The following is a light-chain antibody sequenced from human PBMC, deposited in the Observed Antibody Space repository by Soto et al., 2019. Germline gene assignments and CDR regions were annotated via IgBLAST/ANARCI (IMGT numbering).Light chain of an antibody. V-gene: IGLV1-47*01. CDR3: AAWDDNLSGFYV. CDR2: RNS. CDR1: ASTIGRNY. J-gene: IGLJ1*01. Sequence: QSVLTQSPSASGTPGQRVTISCSGSASTIGRNYVYWYQQRPGTAPKLLIYRNSQRPSGVPDRFSGSKSGTSASLAISGLRFEDEADYYCAAWDDNLSGFYVFGDGTKVTVL.